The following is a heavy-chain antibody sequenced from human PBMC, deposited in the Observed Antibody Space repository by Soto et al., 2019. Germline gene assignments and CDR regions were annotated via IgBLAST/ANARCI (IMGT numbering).Heavy chain of an antibody. D-gene: IGHD1-7*01. CDR3: VRRVSGNYDY. V-gene: IGHV3-64*01. J-gene: IGHJ4*02. Sequence: EVQLAESGGGMVQPGGSLRLSCVASGFTFSSYDMHWVRQAPGKGLEYVSSISSNGGTTYYGNSVKGRFTISRDNSKHTLYLQMGSLIAEDMAVYYCVRRVSGNYDYWGQGTLVTVSS. CDR2: ISSNGGTT. CDR1: GFTFSSYD.